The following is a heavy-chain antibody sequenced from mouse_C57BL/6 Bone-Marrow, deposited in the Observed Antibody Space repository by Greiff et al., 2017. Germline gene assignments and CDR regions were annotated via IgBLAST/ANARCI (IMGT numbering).Heavy chain of an antibody. V-gene: IGHV2-6*03. J-gene: IGHJ2*01. CDR1: GFSLTSYG. D-gene: IGHD3-2*02. CDR3: ARIDSSGSFDY. Sequence: QVQLQQSGPGLVAPSQSLSITCPVSGFSLTSYGVHWVRQPPGKGLAWLVVIWSDGSTTYNSALKSRLSISKDNSTSQVFLKMNSLQTDDTAMYYCARIDSSGSFDYWGQGTTLTVSS. CDR2: IWSDGST.